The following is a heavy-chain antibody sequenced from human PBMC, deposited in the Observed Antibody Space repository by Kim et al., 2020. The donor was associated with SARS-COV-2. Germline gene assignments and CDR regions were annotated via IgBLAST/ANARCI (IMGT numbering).Heavy chain of an antibody. Sequence: ASVKVSCKASGYTFTSYGISWVRQAPGQGLEWMGWISAYNGNTNYAQKLQGRVTMTTDTSTSTAYMELRSLRSDDTAVYYCARVAYYSSGWGGSDYYYYYGMDVWGQGTTVTVS. J-gene: IGHJ6*02. CDR3: ARVAYYSSGWGGSDYYYYYGMDV. CDR2: ISAYNGNT. V-gene: IGHV1-18*01. CDR1: GYTFTSYG. D-gene: IGHD6-19*01.